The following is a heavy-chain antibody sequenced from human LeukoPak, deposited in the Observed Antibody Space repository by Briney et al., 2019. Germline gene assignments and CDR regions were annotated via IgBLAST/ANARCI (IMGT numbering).Heavy chain of an antibody. CDR3: ARSGSRVGHWLVHWYFDL. CDR2: IYYSGST. J-gene: IGHJ2*01. V-gene: IGHV4-30-4*08. D-gene: IGHD6-19*01. CDR1: GGSISSGDYY. Sequence: PSQTLSLTCTVSGGSISSGDYYWSWIRQPPGKGLEWIGYIYYSGSTYYNPSLKSRVTISVDTSKNQFSLKLSSVTAADTAVYYCARSGSRVGHWLVHWYFDLWGRGTLVTVSS.